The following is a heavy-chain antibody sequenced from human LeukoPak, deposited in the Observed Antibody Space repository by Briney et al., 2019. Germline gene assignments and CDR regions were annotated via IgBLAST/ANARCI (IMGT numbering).Heavy chain of an antibody. CDR3: AQNWNLDY. D-gene: IGHD1-1*01. CDR1: GFTFSNYG. Sequence: GGSLRLSCAASGFTFSNYGMSWVRQAPGKGLEWVSAISATGGRTNYADSVKGRFTISRDNSKNTLYLQMNSLRAEDTAIYYCAQNWNLDYWGQGTLVTVSS. CDR2: ISATGGRT. J-gene: IGHJ4*02. V-gene: IGHV3-23*01.